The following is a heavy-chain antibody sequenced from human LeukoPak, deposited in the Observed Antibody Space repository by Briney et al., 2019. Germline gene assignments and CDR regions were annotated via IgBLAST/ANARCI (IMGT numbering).Heavy chain of an antibody. Sequence: PGGCLRLSCAASVFTFSNAWTRWVRQAPGKGLEWVGHINSKTDVGTTDYAAPVKDRFTISRDDAKNTLYLQMNSLKTEDTAVYYCPTAAGIYYDSSGYLRLWGQGTLLTVS. CDR3: PTAAGIYYDSSGYLRL. CDR1: VFTFSNAW. J-gene: IGHJ4*02. D-gene: IGHD3-22*01. CDR2: INSKTDVGTT. V-gene: IGHV3-15*01.